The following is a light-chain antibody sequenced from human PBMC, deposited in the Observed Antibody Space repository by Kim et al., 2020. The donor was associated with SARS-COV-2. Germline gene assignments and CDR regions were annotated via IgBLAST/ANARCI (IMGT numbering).Light chain of an antibody. CDR2: QDT. J-gene: IGLJ1*01. Sequence: SYELTQPPSVSVSPGQTATITCSGDRLSDKSVSWYQQRPGQSPVLVLYQDTERPSAIPGRFSGSNSGNTATLTISETQTVDEADSFCQAGDTTDAVFGTG. CDR1: RLSDKS. V-gene: IGLV3-1*01. CDR3: QAGDTTDAV.